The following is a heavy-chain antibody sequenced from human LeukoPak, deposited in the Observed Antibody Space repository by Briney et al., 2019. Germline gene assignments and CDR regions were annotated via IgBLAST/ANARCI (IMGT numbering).Heavy chain of an antibody. Sequence: GGSLRLSCAASGFTFSSYAMHWVRQAPGKGLEWVEFIRYDGSNKYYADSVKGRFTISRDNSKNTLYLQMNSLRAEDTAVYYCAKDGFRDGYPKSYFDYWGQGTLVTVSS. J-gene: IGHJ4*02. V-gene: IGHV3-30*02. CDR3: AKDGFRDGYPKSYFDY. D-gene: IGHD5-24*01. CDR1: GFTFSSYA. CDR2: IRYDGSNK.